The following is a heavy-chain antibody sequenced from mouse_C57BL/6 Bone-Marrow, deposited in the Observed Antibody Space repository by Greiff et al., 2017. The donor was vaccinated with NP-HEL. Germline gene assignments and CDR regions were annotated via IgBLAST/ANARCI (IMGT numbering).Heavy chain of an antibody. CDR1: GYTFTSYW. CDR2: IHPSDSDT. V-gene: IGHV1-74*01. J-gene: IGHJ3*01. CDR3: APLKGGFAY. Sequence: QVQLPQPGAERGKPGASVKVSCKASGYTFTSYWMHWVKQRPGQGLEWIGMIHPSDSDTNYNQKFNGKATLTVYKSSSTAYMQLSSLTSEDSAVYYCAPLKGGFAYWGQGTLVTVSA.